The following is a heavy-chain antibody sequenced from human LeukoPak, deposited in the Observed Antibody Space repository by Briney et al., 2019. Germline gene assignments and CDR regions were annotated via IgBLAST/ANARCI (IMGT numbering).Heavy chain of an antibody. V-gene: IGHV3-11*01. CDR2: ISSSGSTI. CDR3: ARTYCSGGSCY. D-gene: IGHD2-15*01. J-gene: IGHJ4*02. Sequence: GGTLRLSCAASGFTSSDYYMSWIRQAPGHGLEWVSYISSSGSTIYYADSVKGRFTISRDNAKNSLYLQMNGLRAENTAVYYCARTYCSGGSCYWGQGTLVTVSS. CDR1: GFTSSDYY.